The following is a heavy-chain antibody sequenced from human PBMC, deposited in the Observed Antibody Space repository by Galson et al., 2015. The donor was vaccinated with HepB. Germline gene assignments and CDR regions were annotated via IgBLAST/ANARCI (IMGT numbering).Heavy chain of an antibody. CDR2: ISAYNGNT. CDR3: ARESYGSGSYTFDY. Sequence: SVKVSCKASGYTFTSYGISWVRQAPGQGLEWMGWISAYNGNTNYAQKLQGRVTMTTDTSTSTAYMELRSLRSDDTAVYYCARESYGSGSYTFDYWGQGTLVTVSS. J-gene: IGHJ4*02. CDR1: GYTFTSYG. V-gene: IGHV1-18*04. D-gene: IGHD3-10*01.